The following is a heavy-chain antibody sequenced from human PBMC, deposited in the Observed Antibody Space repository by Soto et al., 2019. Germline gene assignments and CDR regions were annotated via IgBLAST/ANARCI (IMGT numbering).Heavy chain of an antibody. J-gene: IGHJ6*02. CDR2: IYTSGST. Sequence: SETLSLTCTVSGGSISGYYWSWIRQPAGKGLEWIGRIYTSGSTNYNPSLKSRVTMSVDTSKNQFSLKLSSVTAADTAVYYCARDDVVPAAQVGVYYYYGMDVWGQGTTVTVSS. D-gene: IGHD2-2*01. CDR1: GGSISGYY. V-gene: IGHV4-4*07. CDR3: ARDDVVPAAQVGVYYYYGMDV.